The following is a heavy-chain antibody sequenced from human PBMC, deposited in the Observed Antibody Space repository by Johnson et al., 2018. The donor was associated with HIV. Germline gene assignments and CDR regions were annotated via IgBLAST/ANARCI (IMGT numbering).Heavy chain of an antibody. CDR2: ISWNSGKI. V-gene: IGHV3-9*01. CDR3: ANNLQQLATKDAFDI. CDR1: GFTFDDYT. Sequence: VQLVESGGGVVRPGGSLRLSCAASGFTFDDYTMHWVRQAPGKGLEWVSAISWNSGKIDYADSVKGRFTISRDNSKNTLYLQMNSLRAEDTAVYYCANNLQQLATKDAFDIWGQGTMVTVSS. J-gene: IGHJ3*02. D-gene: IGHD6-13*01.